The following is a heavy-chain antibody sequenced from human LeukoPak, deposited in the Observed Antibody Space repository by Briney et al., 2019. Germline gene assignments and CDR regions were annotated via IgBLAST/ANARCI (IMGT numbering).Heavy chain of an antibody. Sequence: SVKVSCKASGSTFSSYAISWVRQAPGQGLEWMGGIIPIFGTANYAQKFQGRVTITTDESTSTAYMELSSLRSEDTAVYYCARGSGSYFDDAFDIWGQGTMVTVSS. V-gene: IGHV1-69*05. J-gene: IGHJ3*02. CDR3: ARGSGSYFDDAFDI. CDR1: GSTFSSYA. CDR2: IIPIFGTA. D-gene: IGHD1-26*01.